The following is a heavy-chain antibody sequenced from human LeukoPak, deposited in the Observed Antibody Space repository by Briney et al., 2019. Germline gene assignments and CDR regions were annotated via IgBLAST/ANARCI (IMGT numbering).Heavy chain of an antibody. D-gene: IGHD4-17*01. V-gene: IGHV3-30*18. Sequence: PGGSLRLSCAASGFTFSSYGMHWVRQAPGKGLEWVAVISYDGSNKYYADSVKGRFTISRDNSKNTLYLQMNSLRAEDTAVYYCANLLAFYGDYDFDYWGQGTLVTVSS. CDR3: ANLLAFYGDYDFDY. CDR1: GFTFSSYG. CDR2: ISYDGSNK. J-gene: IGHJ4*02.